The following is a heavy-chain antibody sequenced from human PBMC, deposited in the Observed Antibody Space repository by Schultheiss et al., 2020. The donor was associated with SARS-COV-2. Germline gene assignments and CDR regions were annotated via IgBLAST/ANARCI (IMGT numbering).Heavy chain of an antibody. Sequence: ASVKVSCKASGYTFTGYYMHWVRQAPGQGLEWMGWINPNSGGTNYAQKFQGRVTMTRDTSISTAYMELSRLRSDDTAVYYCARLGMPTDYYYYGMDVWGQGTTVTVSS. D-gene: IGHD2-2*01. CDR3: ARLGMPTDYYYYGMDV. CDR1: GYTFTGYY. J-gene: IGHJ6*02. V-gene: IGHV1-2*02. CDR2: INPNSGGT.